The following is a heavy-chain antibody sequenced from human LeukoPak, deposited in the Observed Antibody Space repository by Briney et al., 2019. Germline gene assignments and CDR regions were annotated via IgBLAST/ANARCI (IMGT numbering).Heavy chain of an antibody. D-gene: IGHD6-19*01. CDR1: GYTFTSYA. V-gene: IGHV7-4-1*02. Sequence: ASVKVSCKASGYTFTSYAMNWVRQAPGQGLEWMGWINTNTGNPTYAQGFTGRFVFSLDTSVSKAYLQISSLKAEDTAVYYCARDRGSSGWYAFDIWGQGTMVTVSS. CDR2: INTNTGNP. CDR3: ARDRGSSGWYAFDI. J-gene: IGHJ3*02.